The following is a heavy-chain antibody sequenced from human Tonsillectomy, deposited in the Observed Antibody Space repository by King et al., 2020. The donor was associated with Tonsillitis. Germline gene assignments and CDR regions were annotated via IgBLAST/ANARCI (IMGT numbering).Heavy chain of an antibody. Sequence: TLKESGPTLVKPTQTLTLTCTFSGFSLSTSGVGVGWIRQPPGKALEWLALIYWVDDKRYSPSLRSRLTITKDTSKNQVVLAMTNVDPVDTATYYCAHSRSSSGYVRGDYFDYWGQGTLVTVSS. D-gene: IGHD6-13*01. CDR3: AHSRSSSGYVRGDYFDY. CDR1: GFSLSTSGVG. V-gene: IGHV2-5*02. CDR2: IYWVDDK. J-gene: IGHJ4*02.